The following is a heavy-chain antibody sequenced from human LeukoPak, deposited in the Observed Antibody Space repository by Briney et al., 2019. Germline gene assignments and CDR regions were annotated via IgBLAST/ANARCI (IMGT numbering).Heavy chain of an antibody. V-gene: IGHV3-33*06. J-gene: IGHJ3*02. Sequence: GGSLRLSCAASGFTLSSYVMHWARQAPGKGLEWVALIWFDGSNVFYGDSVKGRFTISRDNSKNTLYLQMNSLRVEDTAVYYCGKGNSGSYYDAFDMWGQGTMVTVSS. CDR1: GFTLSSYV. D-gene: IGHD1-26*01. CDR2: IWFDGSNV. CDR3: GKGNSGSYYDAFDM.